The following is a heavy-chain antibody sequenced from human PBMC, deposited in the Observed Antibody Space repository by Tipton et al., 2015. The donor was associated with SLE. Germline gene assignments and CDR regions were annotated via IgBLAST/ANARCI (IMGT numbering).Heavy chain of an antibody. CDR1: GYSISSGYY. CDR3: ARHITIFGVVADY. CDR2: IYHSGST. V-gene: IGHV4-38-2*01. J-gene: IGHJ4*02. D-gene: IGHD3-3*01. Sequence: TLSLTCAVSGYSISSGYYWGWIRQPPGKGLEWIGTIYHSGSTYYNPSPMSRLTISIDTSKNQFSLKLSSVTAADTAVYYCARHITIFGVVADYWGQGTLVSVSS.